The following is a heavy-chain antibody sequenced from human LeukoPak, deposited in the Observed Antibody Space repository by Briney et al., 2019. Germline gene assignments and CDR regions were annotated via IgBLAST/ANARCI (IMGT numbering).Heavy chain of an antibody. CDR1: GFTFSSYG. CDR3: AREKLGYCSSTSCHNWFDP. V-gene: IGHV3-33*01. CDR2: IWYDGSNK. Sequence: GGSLRLSCAASGFTFSSYGMHWVRQAPGKGLEWVAVIWYDGSNKYYADSVKGRFTISRDNSKNTLYLQMNSLRAEDTAVYYCAREKLGYCSSTSCHNWFDPWGQGTLVTVSS. J-gene: IGHJ5*02. D-gene: IGHD2-2*01.